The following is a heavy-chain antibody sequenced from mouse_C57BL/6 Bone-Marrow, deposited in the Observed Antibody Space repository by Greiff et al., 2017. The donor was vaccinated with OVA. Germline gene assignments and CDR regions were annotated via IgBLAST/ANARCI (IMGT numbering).Heavy chain of an antibody. V-gene: IGHV5-4*01. CDR1: GFTLSSYA. CDR3: ARNYGDY. D-gene: IGHD1-1*01. Sequence: EVQLQESGGGLVKPGGSLKLSCAASGFTLSSYAMSWVRQTPEKRLEWVATISDGGSYTYYPDNVKGRFTISRDNAKNNLYLQMSHLKSEDTAMYYCARNYGDYWGQGTTLTVSS. J-gene: IGHJ2*01. CDR2: ISDGGSYT.